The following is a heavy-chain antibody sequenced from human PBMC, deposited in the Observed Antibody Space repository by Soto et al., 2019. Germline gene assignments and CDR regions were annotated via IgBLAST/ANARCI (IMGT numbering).Heavy chain of an antibody. V-gene: IGHV4-59*01. CDR2: IYYSGST. CDR3: ATTKFTTRAFDI. CDR1: GGSISSYY. Sequence: SETLSLTCTVSGGSISSYYWSWIRQPPGKGLEWIGYIYYSGSTNYNPSLKSRVTISVDTSKNQFSLKLSSVTAADTAVYYCATTKFTTRAFDIWGQGTMVTVSS. J-gene: IGHJ3*02. D-gene: IGHD1-1*01.